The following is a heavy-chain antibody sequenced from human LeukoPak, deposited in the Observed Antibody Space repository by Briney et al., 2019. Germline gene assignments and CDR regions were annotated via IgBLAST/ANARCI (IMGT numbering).Heavy chain of an antibody. V-gene: IGHV3-21*01. D-gene: IGHD3-9*01. CDR2: ISSSSSYI. Sequence: GGSLRLSCAASGFTFSSYSMNWVRQAPGKGLEWVSSISSSSSYIYYADSVKGRFTISRGNAKNSLYLQMNSLRAEDTAVYYCARLPTLYYDILTGYHDYWGQGTLVTVSS. CDR1: GFTFSSYS. CDR3: ARLPTLYYDILTGYHDY. J-gene: IGHJ4*02.